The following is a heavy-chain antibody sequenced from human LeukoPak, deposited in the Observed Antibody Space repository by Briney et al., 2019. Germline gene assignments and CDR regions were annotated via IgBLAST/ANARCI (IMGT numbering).Heavy chain of an antibody. CDR3: APFRRAVAGQDY. V-gene: IGHV3-23*01. J-gene: IGHJ4*02. CDR1: GFTFRSYA. D-gene: IGHD6-19*01. CDR2: ISGSGGST. Sequence: PGGSLRLSXAASGFTFRSYAMSWVRQSPGKGLEWVSAISGSGGSTYYADSVKGRFTISRDNSKSTLYLQMNSLRAEDTAVYYCAPFRRAVAGQDYWGQGTLVTVSS.